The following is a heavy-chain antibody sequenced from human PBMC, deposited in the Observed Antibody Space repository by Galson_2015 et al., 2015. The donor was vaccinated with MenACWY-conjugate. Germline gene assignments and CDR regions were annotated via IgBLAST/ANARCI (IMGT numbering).Heavy chain of an antibody. J-gene: IGHJ6*02. CDR2: INSDGSST. Sequence: SLRLSCAASGFTFSSYWVHWVRQAQGKGLVWVSRINSDGSSTSYADSVKGRFTISRDNAKNTLYLQMNSLRAEDTAVYYCAARVLQSGGMDVWGHGTTVTVSS. V-gene: IGHV3-74*01. CDR3: AARVLQSGGMDV. D-gene: IGHD4-11*01. CDR1: GFTFSSYW.